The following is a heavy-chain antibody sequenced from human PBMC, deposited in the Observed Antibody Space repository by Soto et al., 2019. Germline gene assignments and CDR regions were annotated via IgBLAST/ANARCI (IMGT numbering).Heavy chain of an antibody. CDR2: IYYSGST. Sequence: SETLSLTCTVSGGSISSSSCFWVWIRQPPGKGLEWIGIIYYSGSTYYNPSLKSRVTISVDTSKNQFSLKLSSVTAADTAVYYCARRPGASVYYYYGMDVWGQGTTVTVSS. V-gene: IGHV4-39*01. D-gene: IGHD3-10*01. CDR1: GGSISSSSCF. CDR3: ARRPGASVYYYYGMDV. J-gene: IGHJ6*02.